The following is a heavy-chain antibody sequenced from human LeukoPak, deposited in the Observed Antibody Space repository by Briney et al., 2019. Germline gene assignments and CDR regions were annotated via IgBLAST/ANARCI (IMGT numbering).Heavy chain of an antibody. Sequence: ASVKVSCKASGGTFSSYAISWVRQAPGQGLEWMGRIIPIFGIANYAQKFQGRVTITADKSTSTAYMELSSLRSEDTAVYYCASPGHDFRSGEKYYYYGMDVWGQGTTVTVSS. CDR3: ASPGHDFRSGEKYYYYGMDV. V-gene: IGHV1-69*04. CDR1: GGTFSSYA. CDR2: IIPIFGIA. D-gene: IGHD3-3*01. J-gene: IGHJ6*02.